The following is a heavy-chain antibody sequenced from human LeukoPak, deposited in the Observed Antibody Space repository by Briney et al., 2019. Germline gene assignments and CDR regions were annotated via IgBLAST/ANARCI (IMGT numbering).Heavy chain of an antibody. CDR2: VHYSGST. J-gene: IGHJ6*02. Sequence: SETLSLTCTVSGGSISTYYWSWIRQPPGKALEWIGYVHYSGSTNYNPSLKSRVTMSVDTSKNQFSLKLSSVSAADTAVYYCARLSTRYYYYGMDVWGQGTTVTVSS. V-gene: IGHV4-59*01. CDR1: GGSISTYY. CDR3: ARLSTRYYYYGMDV.